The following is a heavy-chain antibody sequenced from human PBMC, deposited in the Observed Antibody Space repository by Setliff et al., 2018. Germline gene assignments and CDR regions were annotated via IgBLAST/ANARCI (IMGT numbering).Heavy chain of an antibody. Sequence: SETLSLTCTVSGGSIGPHYWSWIRQAPGKGLEWIGHIFYSDTAKYNHSLESRAAISVDSSKNQFSLKLSSVTAADTAVYYCARDRATVIRGVTSFFYYYMDVWGGGTTVTVSS. CDR1: GGSIGPHY. D-gene: IGHD3-10*01. V-gene: IGHV4-59*11. J-gene: IGHJ6*03. CDR3: ARDRATVIRGVTSFFYYYMDV. CDR2: IFYSDTA.